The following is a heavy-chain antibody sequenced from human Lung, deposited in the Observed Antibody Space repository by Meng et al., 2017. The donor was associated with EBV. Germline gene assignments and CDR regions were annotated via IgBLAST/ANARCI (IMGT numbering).Heavy chain of an antibody. CDR3: AREADGATFDY. CDR1: GYTFTSDG. Sequence: VHLVQAGAEVEKPGPPVKFSCKASGYTFTSDGISWVRQAPGQGLEWMGWISGYNGNTNYAQKLQVRVTMTTDTSTSTAYMELRSLRSDDTAVYYCAREADGATFDYWGQGTLVTVSS. J-gene: IGHJ4*02. V-gene: IGHV1-18*01. D-gene: IGHD1-26*01. CDR2: ISGYNGNT.